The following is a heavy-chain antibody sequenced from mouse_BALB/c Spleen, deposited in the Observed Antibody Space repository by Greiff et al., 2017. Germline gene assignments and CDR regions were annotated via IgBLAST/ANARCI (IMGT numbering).Heavy chain of an antibody. V-gene: IGHV4-1*02. Sequence: EVKLMESGGGLVQPGGSLKLSCAASGFDFSRYWMSWVRQAPGKGLEWIGEINPDSSTINYTPSLKDKFIISRDNAKNTLYLQMSKVRSEDTALYYCAREELYGNYGAYWGQGTLVTVSA. J-gene: IGHJ3*01. CDR1: GFDFSRYW. CDR3: AREELYGNYGAY. CDR2: INPDSSTI. D-gene: IGHD2-1*01.